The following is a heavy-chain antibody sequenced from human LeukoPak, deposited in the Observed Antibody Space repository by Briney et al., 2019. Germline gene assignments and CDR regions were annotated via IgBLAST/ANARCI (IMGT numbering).Heavy chain of an antibody. V-gene: IGHV5-51*01. CDR1: GYSFPNYL. D-gene: IGHD6-13*01. CDR2: IYPGDSDT. CDR3: TKSAAEAGYYYYGMDV. Sequence: GESLKISCKGSGYSFPNYLIGWVCQMPGKGLEWMGIIYPGDSDTRYSPSFQGQVTISADKSISIAYLQWSSLKASDTAMYFCTKSAAEAGYYYYGMDVWGRGTTVTVSS. J-gene: IGHJ6*02.